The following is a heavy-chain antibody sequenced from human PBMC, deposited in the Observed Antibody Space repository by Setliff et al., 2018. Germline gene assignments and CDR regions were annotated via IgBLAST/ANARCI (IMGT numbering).Heavy chain of an antibody. V-gene: IGHV3-43*01. D-gene: IGHD3-22*01. CDR1: GFTLEDYT. CDR3: ASTAHYDSSGYPRNLYYYGMDV. J-gene: IGHJ6*02. Sequence: PGGSLRLSCAASGFTLEDYTMHWVRQAPGKGLEWVSLITWDGYSYYADSMKGRFTISRDNSKNSLFLQMDSLTTEDTALYHCASTAHYDSSGYPRNLYYYGMDVWGQGTTVTVSS. CDR2: ITWDGYS.